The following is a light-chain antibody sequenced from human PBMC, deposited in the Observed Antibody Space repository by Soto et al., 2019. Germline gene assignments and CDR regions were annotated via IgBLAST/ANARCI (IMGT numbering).Light chain of an antibody. CDR2: TAS. V-gene: IGKV1-39*01. J-gene: IGKJ2*03. CDR1: QSITTY. Sequence: DIQVTQSPSSLSASVGDRVTITCRASQSITTYLNWYQQRPGKPPKLLIHTASTLQTGVPSRFSGSGSGTDFTLTISSLQPEDFATYYCQQTYSTLHSFGLGTKLEIK. CDR3: QQTYSTLHS.